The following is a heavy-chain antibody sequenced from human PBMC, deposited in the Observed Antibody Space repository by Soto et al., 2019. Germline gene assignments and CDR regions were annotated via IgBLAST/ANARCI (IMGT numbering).Heavy chain of an antibody. J-gene: IGHJ6*03. Sequence: SETLSLTCAVYGGSFSGYYWSWIRQPPGKGLEWIGEINHSGSTNYNPSLKSRVNISVDTSKNQLSLELSSVTAADTAVYYCARGPKCGYFSGGSCYARGATCYYYMDVWGKGTTVTAP. CDR1: GGSFSGYY. V-gene: IGHV4-34*01. CDR2: INHSGST. D-gene: IGHD2-15*01. CDR3: ARGPKCGYFSGGSCYARGATCYYYMDV.